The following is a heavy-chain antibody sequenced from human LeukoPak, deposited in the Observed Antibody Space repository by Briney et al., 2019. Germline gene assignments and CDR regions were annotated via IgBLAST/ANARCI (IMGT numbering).Heavy chain of an antibody. J-gene: IGHJ4*02. V-gene: IGHV3-23*01. D-gene: IGHD5-24*01. CDR3: AKDDAWIQFND. CDR1: GITFSSYA. Sequence: PGGSLRLSCAASGITFSSYAMSWVRQAPGKGLEWVSTIVGRGGITYYADSVKGRFTISRDNSDNTVYLHMSSLRAGDTAVYFCAKDDAWIQFNDWGQGTLVTVSS. CDR2: IVGRGGIT.